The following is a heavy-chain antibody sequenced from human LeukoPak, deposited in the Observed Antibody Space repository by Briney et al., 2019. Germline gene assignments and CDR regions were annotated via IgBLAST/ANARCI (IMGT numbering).Heavy chain of an antibody. Sequence: SETLSLTCAVYGGSFSGYYWSWIRQPAGKGLEWIGRIYTSGSTNYNPSLKSRVTISVDTSKNQFSLKLSSVTAADTAVYYCARDESWFDPWGQGTLVTVSS. CDR2: IYTSGST. J-gene: IGHJ5*02. CDR3: ARDESWFDP. V-gene: IGHV4-4*07. CDR1: GGSFSGYY.